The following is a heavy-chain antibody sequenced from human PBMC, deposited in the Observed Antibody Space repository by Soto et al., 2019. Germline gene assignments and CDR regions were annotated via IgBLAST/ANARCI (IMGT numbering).Heavy chain of an antibody. D-gene: IGHD6-13*01. V-gene: IGHV4-39*01. J-gene: IGHJ6*02. Sequence: TSETLSLTCTVSGGSISSSSYYWGWIRQPPGKGLEWIGSIYYSGSTYYNPSLKSRVAISVDTSKNQFSLKLSSVTAADTAVYYCARLLFAAAGNDYYYYGMDVWGQGTTVTVSS. CDR2: IYYSGST. CDR1: GGSISSSSYY. CDR3: ARLLFAAAGNDYYYYGMDV.